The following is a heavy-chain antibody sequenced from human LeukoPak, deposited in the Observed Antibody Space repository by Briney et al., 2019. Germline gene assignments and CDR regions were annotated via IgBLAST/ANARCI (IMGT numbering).Heavy chain of an antibody. D-gene: IGHD3-3*01. CDR2: MNPNSGNT. V-gene: IGHV1-8*02. J-gene: IGHJ4*02. Sequence: ASVKVSCKASGYTFTGYYMHWVRQAPGQGLEWMGWMNPNSGNTGYAQKFQGRVTMTRNTSISTAYMELSSLRSEDTAVYYCARGRDLYDFWSGSATPFDYWGQGTLVTVSS. CDR1: GYTFTGYY. CDR3: ARGRDLYDFWSGSATPFDY.